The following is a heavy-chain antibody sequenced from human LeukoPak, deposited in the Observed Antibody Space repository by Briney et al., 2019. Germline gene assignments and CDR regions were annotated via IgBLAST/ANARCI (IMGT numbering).Heavy chain of an antibody. CDR3: ASGGSYQYFDY. V-gene: IGHV4-59*08. CDR2: IYYSGST. CDR1: GGSISSYY. J-gene: IGHJ4*02. D-gene: IGHD1-26*01. Sequence: KASETLSLTCTVSGGSISSYYWSWIRQPPGKGLEWIGYIYYSGSTNYNPSLKSRVTISVDTSKNQFSLKLSSVTAADTAVYYCASGGSYQYFDYWGQGTLVTVSS.